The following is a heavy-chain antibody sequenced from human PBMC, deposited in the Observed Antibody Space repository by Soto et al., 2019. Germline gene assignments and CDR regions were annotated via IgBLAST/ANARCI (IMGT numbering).Heavy chain of an antibody. D-gene: IGHD2-15*01. CDR1: GGSISSSSYY. CDR2: IYYSGST. J-gene: IGHJ6*02. Sequence: PSETLSLTCTVSGGSISSSSYYWGWIRQPPGKGLEWIGNIYYSGSTNYNPSLKSRVTISVDKSKNQFSLKLSSVTAADTAVYYCARERVVRYGMDVWGQGTTVTVSS. V-gene: IGHV4-39*07. CDR3: ARERVVRYGMDV.